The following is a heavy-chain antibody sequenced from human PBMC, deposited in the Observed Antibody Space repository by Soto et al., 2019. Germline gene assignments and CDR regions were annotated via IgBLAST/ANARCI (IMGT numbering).Heavy chain of an antibody. CDR2: IYFSGST. J-gene: IGHJ4*02. V-gene: IGHV4-39*01. CDR3: ARRALITFGGGLDY. D-gene: IGHD3-16*01. CDR1: GGCISSSSYY. Sequence: PSETLSLTCTVSGGCISSSSYYCGWFRQPQGKGSEWIGSIYFSGSTYYIPLLKSRVTISVDTSKNQFSLKLSSVTAADTAVYYCARRALITFGGGLDYWGQGTLVTVS.